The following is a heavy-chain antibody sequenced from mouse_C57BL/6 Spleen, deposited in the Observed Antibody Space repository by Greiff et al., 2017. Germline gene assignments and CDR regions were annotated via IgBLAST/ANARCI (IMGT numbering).Heavy chain of an antibody. CDR3: ARSTTVVANAMDY. J-gene: IGHJ4*01. CDR2: IHPNSGST. Sequence: QVQLKQPGAELVKPGASVKLSCKASGYTFTSYWMHWVKQRPGQGLEWIGMIHPNSGSTNYNEKFKSKATLTVDKSSSTAYMQLSSVASEDSAVYYCARSTTVVANAMDYWGQGTSVTVSS. CDR1: GYTFTSYW. D-gene: IGHD1-1*01. V-gene: IGHV1-64*01.